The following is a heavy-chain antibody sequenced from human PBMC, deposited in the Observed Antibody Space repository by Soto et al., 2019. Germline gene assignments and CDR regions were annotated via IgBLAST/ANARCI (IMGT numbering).Heavy chain of an antibody. CDR2: ISAYNGNT. J-gene: IGHJ4*02. CDR3: AREEIPYNWNDEPTSLDY. V-gene: IGHV1-18*01. D-gene: IGHD1-20*01. CDR1: GYTFTSYG. Sequence: QVQLVQSGAEVKKPGASVKVSCKASGYTFTSYGISWVRQAPGQGLEWMGWISAYNGNTNYAQKLQGRVTMTTDTSTSTAYMELRSLRSDDTAVYYFAREEIPYNWNDEPTSLDYWGQGTLVTVSS.